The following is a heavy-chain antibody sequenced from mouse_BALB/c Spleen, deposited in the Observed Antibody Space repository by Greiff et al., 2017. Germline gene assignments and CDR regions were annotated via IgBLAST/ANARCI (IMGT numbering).Heavy chain of an antibody. D-gene: IGHD3-2*02. V-gene: IGHV1-82*01. CDR1: GYAFSSSW. J-gene: IGHJ4*01. Sequence: QVQLKESGPELVKPGASVKISCKASGYAFSSSWMNWVKQRPGQGLEWIGRIYPGDGDTNYNGKFKGKATLTADKSSSTAYMQLSSLTSVDSAVYFCARKASMDYWGQGTSVTVSS. CDR2: IYPGDGDT. CDR3: ARKASMDY.